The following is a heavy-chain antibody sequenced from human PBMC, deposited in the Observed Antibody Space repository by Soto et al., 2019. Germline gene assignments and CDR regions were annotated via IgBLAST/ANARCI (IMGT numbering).Heavy chain of an antibody. CDR2: IIPMFGTA. CDR3: ARELAAVAVAGSAFAY. J-gene: IGHJ4*02. D-gene: IGHD6-19*01. CDR1: GGTFSSYA. V-gene: IGHV1-69*12. Sequence: QVQLVQSGAEVKKPGSSVKVSCKASGGTFSSYATSWVRQAPGQGLEWMGGIIPMFGTAHYAQKFQGRVTLAADESTRPAYMELSSLRSEHTAVYYCARELAAVAVAGSAFAYWGQGRLVIVSS.